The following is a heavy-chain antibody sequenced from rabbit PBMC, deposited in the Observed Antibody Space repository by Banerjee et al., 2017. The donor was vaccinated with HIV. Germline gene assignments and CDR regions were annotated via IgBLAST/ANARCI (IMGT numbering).Heavy chain of an antibody. J-gene: IGHJ4*01. D-gene: IGHD4-1*01. CDR2: IYAGDGST. Sequence: QEQLVESGGGLVQPEGSLTLTCTASGFTLSSYWMCWVRQAPGRGLEWIACIYAGDGSTDYASWVNGRFTIASDNAQNTVDLQMTSLTAADTATYFCARDGSGWGPDFNLWGPGTLVTVS. CDR1: GFTLSSYW. CDR3: ARDGSGWGPDFNL. V-gene: IGHV1S47*01.